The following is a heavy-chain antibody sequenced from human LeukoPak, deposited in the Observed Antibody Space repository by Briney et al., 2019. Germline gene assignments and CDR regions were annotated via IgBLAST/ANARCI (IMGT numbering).Heavy chain of an antibody. V-gene: IGHV3-23*01. CDR3: AKGDGTSRKKEPFDY. CDR2: ISGSGGST. CDR1: GFTFSSYA. Sequence: GGSLRLSCADSGFTFSSYAMSWVRQAPGKGLEWVSAISGSGGSTYYADSVKGRFTISRDNSKNTLYLQMNSLRAEDTAVYYCAKGDGTSRKKEPFDYWGQGTLVTVSS. D-gene: IGHD1/OR15-1a*01. J-gene: IGHJ4*02.